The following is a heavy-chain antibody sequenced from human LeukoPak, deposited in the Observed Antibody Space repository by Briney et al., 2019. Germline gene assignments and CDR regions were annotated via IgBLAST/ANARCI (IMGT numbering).Heavy chain of an antibody. Sequence: GGSLRLSCTASGFIFGDYAMSWFRQAPGKGLEWVGFIRSKAYGGTTDYAASVKGRFTISRDDSKSIAYLQMNSLRSEDTAVYYCARGHSSLRSEGIWGQGTLVTVSS. J-gene: IGHJ4*02. V-gene: IGHV3-49*03. CDR3: ARGHSSLRSEGI. CDR1: GFIFGDYA. CDR2: IRSKAYGGTT. D-gene: IGHD6-13*01.